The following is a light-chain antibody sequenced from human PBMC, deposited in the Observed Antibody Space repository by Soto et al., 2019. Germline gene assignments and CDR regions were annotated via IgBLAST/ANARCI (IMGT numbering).Light chain of an antibody. V-gene: IGKV3-20*01. CDR1: QSVSSQD. CDR3: QQYDTSPYT. Sequence: EIVVTQSPGTLSLSPGERASLSCRASQSVSSQDLAWYQQKPGQAPRLLIYGASSRPGGIPDRFSGSGSGTDFTLTINRLQPEDFAVYFCQQYDTSPYTFAQGTKLEI. J-gene: IGKJ2*01. CDR2: GAS.